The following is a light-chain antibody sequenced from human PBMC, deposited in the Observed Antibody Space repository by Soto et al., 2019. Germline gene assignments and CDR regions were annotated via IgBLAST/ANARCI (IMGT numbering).Light chain of an antibody. CDR3: QPYNKWPLT. CDR1: QSVSSD. Sequence: EIVMTQTPATLSVSPGERATLSCRASQSVSSDLAWYQHKPGQAASLLIHGASTRATGIPARFSGSGSGTEFTLTISSLQSEDFAVYYCQPYNKWPLTFGGGTKVEIK. V-gene: IGKV3-15*01. J-gene: IGKJ4*01. CDR2: GAS.